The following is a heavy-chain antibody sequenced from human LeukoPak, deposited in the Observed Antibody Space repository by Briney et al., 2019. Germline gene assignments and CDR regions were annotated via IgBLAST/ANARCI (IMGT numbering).Heavy chain of an antibody. V-gene: IGHV4-34*01. CDR1: GFTVSSNY. CDR3: ARESVVVTNNWFDP. Sequence: GSLRLSCAASGFTVSSNYMSWVRQAPGKGLEWIGEINHSGSTNYNPSLKSRVTISVDTSKNQFSLKLSSVTAADTAVYYCARESVVVTNNWFDPWGQGTLVTVSS. D-gene: IGHD2-21*02. J-gene: IGHJ5*02. CDR2: INHSGST.